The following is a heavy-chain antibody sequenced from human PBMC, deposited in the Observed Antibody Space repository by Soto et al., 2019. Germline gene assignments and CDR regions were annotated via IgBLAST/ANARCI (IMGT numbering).Heavy chain of an antibody. CDR3: ARGRRYCSSTSCYLPSHFDY. CDR2: INHSGST. D-gene: IGHD2-2*01. J-gene: IGHJ4*02. Sequence: SETLSLTCAVYGGSFSGYYWSWIRQPPGKGLEWIGEINHSGSTNYNPSPKSRVTISVDTSKNQFSLKLSSVTAADTAVYYCARGRRYCSSTSCYLPSHFDYWGQGTLVTVSS. V-gene: IGHV4-34*01. CDR1: GGSFSGYY.